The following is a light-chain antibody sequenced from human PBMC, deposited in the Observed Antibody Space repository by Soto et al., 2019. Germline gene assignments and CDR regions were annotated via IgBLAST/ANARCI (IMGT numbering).Light chain of an antibody. CDR1: SSNIGGNL. V-gene: IGLV1-44*01. J-gene: IGLJ2*01. CDR3: AVWDDSLNGVL. CDR2: NNN. Sequence: QSVLTQSPSTSGTPGQRVTISCSGSSSNIGGNLVNWYQQIPGTAPKLLIYNNNQRPSGVPDRFSGSKSGTSASLAISGLQSEDEADYYCAVWDDSLNGVLFCGGTKLTVL.